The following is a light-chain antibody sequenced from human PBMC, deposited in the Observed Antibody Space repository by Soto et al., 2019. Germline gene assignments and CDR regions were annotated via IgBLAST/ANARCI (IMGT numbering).Light chain of an antibody. Sequence: DIQMTQSPSTLSASVGDTVTITCRASQSVSSWLAWYQQKPGKAPKVLIYKASTLDTGVPSRFSGSGSGTEFTLTISSLQPDDIATYYCQQYKSYWTFGQGTNVEIK. V-gene: IGKV1-5*03. J-gene: IGKJ1*01. CDR2: KAS. CDR1: QSVSSW. CDR3: QQYKSYWT.